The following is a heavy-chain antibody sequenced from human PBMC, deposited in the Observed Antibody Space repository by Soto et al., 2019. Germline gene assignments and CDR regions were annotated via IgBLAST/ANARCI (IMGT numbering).Heavy chain of an antibody. D-gene: IGHD6-19*01. CDR3: ARRQWLVGGYYYGMDV. CDR2: TSAYKGNT. Sequence: ASVKVSCKASGYTFTIYGISWVRQAPGQGLEWMGWTSAYKGNTNYAQKLQGRVTMTTDTSTSTAYMELRSLRSDDTAVYYCARRQWLVGGYYYGMDVWGQGTTVTVS. J-gene: IGHJ6*02. CDR1: GYTFTIYG. V-gene: IGHV1-18*01.